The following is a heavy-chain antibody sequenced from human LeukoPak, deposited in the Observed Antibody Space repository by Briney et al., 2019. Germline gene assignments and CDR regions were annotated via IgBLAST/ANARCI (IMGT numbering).Heavy chain of an antibody. CDR1: GFTFSTYW. CDR3: ARGGSWSYL. CDR2: IKQDGSEK. Sequence: SGGSLRLSCAGSGFTFSTYWMSWVRQAPGKGLEWVANIKQDGSEKNYVDSVKGRFSISRDNAKNSLILQMNSLREEDTAVYYCARGGSWSYLWGQGTLVTVSS. J-gene: IGHJ4*02. V-gene: IGHV3-7*01. D-gene: IGHD1-26*01.